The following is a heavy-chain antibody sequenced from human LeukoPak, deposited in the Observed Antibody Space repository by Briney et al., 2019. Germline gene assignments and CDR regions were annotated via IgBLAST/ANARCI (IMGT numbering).Heavy chain of an antibody. J-gene: IGHJ4*02. CDR3: AKHPQD. CDR2: ISDSGVST. Sequence: GGSLRLSCTASGFTFSSYAMTWVRQAPGKGLEWVSAISDSGVSTYYADSVKGRFTISRDSSKNTLYLQMSSLRGEDTAVYYCAKHPQDWGQGTLVSVSS. V-gene: IGHV3-23*01. CDR1: GFTFSSYA.